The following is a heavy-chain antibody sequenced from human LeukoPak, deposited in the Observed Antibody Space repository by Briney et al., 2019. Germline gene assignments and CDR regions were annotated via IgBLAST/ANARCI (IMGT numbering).Heavy chain of an antibody. CDR1: GFTFSTHW. D-gene: IGHD2-15*01. CDR2: IKEDGSTT. Sequence: HPGGSLRLSCVASGFTFSTHWVSWVRQAPGKGLEWVANIKEDGSTTDYVDSVKGRFTISRDNAENTLYLQMNSLRAEDTAVYYCARTSRSGAYWRDFDYWGQGTLVTVSS. V-gene: IGHV3-7*01. CDR3: ARTSRSGAYWRDFDY. J-gene: IGHJ4*02.